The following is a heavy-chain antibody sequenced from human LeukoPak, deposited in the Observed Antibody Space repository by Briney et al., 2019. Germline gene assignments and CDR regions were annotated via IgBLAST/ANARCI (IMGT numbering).Heavy chain of an antibody. CDR2: IKQDGSEK. D-gene: IGHD4-17*01. CDR3: AREGASGDYSYYLDY. CDR1: GFTFSSYW. V-gene: IGHV3-7*01. J-gene: IGHJ4*02. Sequence: GGSLRLSCAASGFTFSSYWMSWVRQAPGKGLEWVANIKQDGSEKYYVDSVKGRFTISRDNAKNSLYLQMNSLRAEDTAVYYCAREGASGDYSYYLDYWGQGTLVTVSS.